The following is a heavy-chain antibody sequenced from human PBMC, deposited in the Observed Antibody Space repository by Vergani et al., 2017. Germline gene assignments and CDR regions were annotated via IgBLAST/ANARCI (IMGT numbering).Heavy chain of an antibody. D-gene: IGHD2-2*01. CDR1: GGSFSGYY. V-gene: IGHV4-34*09. CDR2: INHSGST. CDR3: ARGRYRVVPAASRRVSYWFDP. J-gene: IGHJ5*02. Sequence: QLQLQESGSGLVKPSQTLSLTCAVYGGSFSGYYWSWIRQPPGKGLEWIGEINHSGSTNYNPSLKSRVTISVDTSKNQFSLKLSSVTAADTAVYYCARGRYRVVPAASRRVSYWFDPWGQGTLVTVSS.